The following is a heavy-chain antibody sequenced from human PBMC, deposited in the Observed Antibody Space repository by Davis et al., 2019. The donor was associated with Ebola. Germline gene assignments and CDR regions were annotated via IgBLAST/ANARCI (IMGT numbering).Heavy chain of an antibody. D-gene: IGHD1-26*01. V-gene: IGHV3-23*01. Sequence: GESLKISCAASGFTFSSYSMNWFRRAPGKGLQWVSGISGSSGRTYYANSVKGRFTISRDNMKNILFLQLNSLRAEDTALYYCAKVRVGPEVGRDSFDYWGQGTLVTVAP. J-gene: IGHJ4*02. CDR1: GFTFSSYS. CDR3: AKVRVGPEVGRDSFDY. CDR2: ISGSSGRT.